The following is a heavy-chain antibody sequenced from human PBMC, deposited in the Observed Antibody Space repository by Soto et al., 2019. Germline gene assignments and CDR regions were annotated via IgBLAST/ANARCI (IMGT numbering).Heavy chain of an antibody. CDR2: IYYSGST. V-gene: IGHV4-39*01. CDR3: ASRTITMVRGLIADDYYYGMDV. D-gene: IGHD3-10*01. CDR1: GGSISSSSYY. J-gene: IGHJ6*02. Sequence: SETLSLTCTVSGGSISSSSYYWGWIRQPPGKGLEWIGSIYYSGSTYYNPSLKSRVTISVDTSKNQFSLKLSSVTAADTAVYYCASRTITMVRGLIADDYYYGMDVCGQGTTVT.